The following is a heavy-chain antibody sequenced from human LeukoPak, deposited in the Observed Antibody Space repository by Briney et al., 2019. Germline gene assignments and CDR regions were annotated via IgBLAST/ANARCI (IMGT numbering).Heavy chain of an antibody. J-gene: IGHJ4*02. CDR1: GYSFNTYW. CDR2: IHPADSDT. CDR3: ATRPYYDGSGSYWLY. V-gene: IGHV5-51*01. Sequence: GESLKISCQCSGYSFNTYWIGWVRQMPGKGLEWMGIIHPADSDTRYSPSFQGQVTISADKSIGTTYLQWSSLKASDTAMYYCATRPYYDGSGSYWLYWGQGTLVTVSS. D-gene: IGHD3-22*01.